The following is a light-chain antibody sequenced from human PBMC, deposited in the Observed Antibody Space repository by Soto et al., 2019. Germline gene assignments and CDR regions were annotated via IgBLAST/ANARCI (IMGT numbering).Light chain of an antibody. V-gene: IGKV4-1*01. CDR2: CAS. J-gene: IGKJ4*01. CDR1: QSVLYSSNNKNY. CDR3: QQYYSTVT. Sequence: DIVMTQSPDSLAVSLGERATINCKSSQSVLYSSNNKNYLAWYQQKPGQPPKLLIYCASTRESGVPDRFSGSGSGTDFTLTISSLQAEDVAVYYCQQYYSTVTFGGGTKVEIK.